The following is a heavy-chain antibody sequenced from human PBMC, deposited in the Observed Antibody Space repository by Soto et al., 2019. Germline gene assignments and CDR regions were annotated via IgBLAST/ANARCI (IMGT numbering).Heavy chain of an antibody. CDR2: FYNSGST. J-gene: IGHJ5*02. V-gene: IGHV4-59*08. CDR3: ARDFDP. CDR1: GGSISNYY. Sequence: SETLSLTCTVSGGSISNYYWSWIRQPPGKGLEWIGYFYNSGSTNYNPSLASRVTISVDTSNNQVSLKLTSVTAADTAVYYCARDFDPWGQGTLVTVSS.